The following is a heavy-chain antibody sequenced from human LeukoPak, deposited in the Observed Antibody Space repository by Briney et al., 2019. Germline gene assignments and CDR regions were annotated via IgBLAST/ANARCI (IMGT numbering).Heavy chain of an antibody. D-gene: IGHD6-19*01. CDR1: GFTFRSYG. Sequence: PGGSLRLSCAASGFTFRSYGMHWVRQAPGKGLEWVAVISYDGSNKYYADSVKGRFTISRDNSKNTLYLQMNSLRAEDTAVYYCASHSSGWYALPFDYWGQGTLVTVSS. CDR2: ISYDGSNK. J-gene: IGHJ4*02. V-gene: IGHV3-30*03. CDR3: ASHSSGWYALPFDY.